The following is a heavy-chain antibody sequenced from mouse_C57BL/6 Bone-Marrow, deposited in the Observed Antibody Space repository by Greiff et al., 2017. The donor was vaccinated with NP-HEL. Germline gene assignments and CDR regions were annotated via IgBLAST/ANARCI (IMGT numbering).Heavy chain of an antibody. Sequence: VQLQQPGTELVKPGASVKLSCKAEGEKGRREVRNGGKEREGQGRYLIGNINPRKWGSNYNEKFKSKATLTVDKSSSTAYMQLSSLTSEDSAVYYCARFETVVARGYWGQGTTLTVSS. CDR2: INPRKWGS. CDR1: GEKGRREV. D-gene: IGHD1-1*01. V-gene: IGHV1-53*01. J-gene: IGHJ2*01. CDR3: ARFETVVARGY.